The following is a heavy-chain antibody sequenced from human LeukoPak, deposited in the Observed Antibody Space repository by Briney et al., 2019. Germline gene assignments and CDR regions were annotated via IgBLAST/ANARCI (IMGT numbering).Heavy chain of an antibody. CDR1: GFTFSRYG. CDR2: ISGSGGRT. CDR3: AKGDFYGSGRDYYYYMDV. V-gene: IGHV3-23*01. J-gene: IGHJ6*03. D-gene: IGHD3-10*01. Sequence: GGSLRLSCAASGFTFSRYGMSWVRQAPGKGLEWGSAISGSGGRTYYADSVKGRFTISRDNSKNTLYLQMNSLRAEDTAVYNCAKGDFYGSGRDYYYYMDVWGKGTTVTTSS.